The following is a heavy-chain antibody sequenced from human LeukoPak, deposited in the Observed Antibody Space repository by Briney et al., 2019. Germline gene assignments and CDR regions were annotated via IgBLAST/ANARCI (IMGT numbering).Heavy chain of an antibody. V-gene: IGHV4-61*02. CDR3: AREYRGYSYGPYFDY. CDR1: GGSISSGTYY. J-gene: IGHJ4*02. CDR2: IYTSGTT. Sequence: SETLSLTCTVSGGSISSGTYYWSWIRQPAGKGLEWIGRIYTSGTTNYNPSLKSRVTISVDMSKNQFSLRLSSVTAADTAVYYCAREYRGYSYGPYFDYWGQGTLVTVSS. D-gene: IGHD5-18*01.